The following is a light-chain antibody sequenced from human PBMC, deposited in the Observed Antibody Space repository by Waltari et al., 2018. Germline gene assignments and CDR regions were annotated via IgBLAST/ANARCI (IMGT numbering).Light chain of an antibody. CDR1: AGAVTSGNY. V-gene: IGLV7-43*01. Sequence: QTVVTQEPSLTVSPGGAVTLTCASSAGAVTSGNYPNWIQQKTGQVPRSLIHSTTNRHPWTPARFSGSLLGGKAALTLSGVQPEDEAEYYCLLYDGSDQVFGGGTKLTVL. J-gene: IGLJ3*02. CDR2: STT. CDR3: LLYDGSDQV.